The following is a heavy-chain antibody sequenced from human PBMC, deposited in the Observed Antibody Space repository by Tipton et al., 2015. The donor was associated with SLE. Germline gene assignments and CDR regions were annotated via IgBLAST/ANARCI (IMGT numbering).Heavy chain of an antibody. CDR2: IYYSGST. Sequence: TLSLTCTVSGGSISSYYWSWIRQPPGRGLEWIGYIYYSGSTNYNPSLKSRVTISVDTSKNQFSLKLSSVTAADTAVYYCARGSKGIAARGPWYFDLWGRGTLVTVSS. V-gene: IGHV4-59*08. CDR1: GGSISSYY. CDR3: ARGSKGIAARGPWYFDL. D-gene: IGHD6-13*01. J-gene: IGHJ2*01.